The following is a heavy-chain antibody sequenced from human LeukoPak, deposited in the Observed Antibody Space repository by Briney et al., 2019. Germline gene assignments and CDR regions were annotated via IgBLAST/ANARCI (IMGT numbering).Heavy chain of an antibody. CDR1: GGSISSSSYY. CDR3: ARRGTYGSGTAGFDP. CDR2: IYYSGST. J-gene: IGHJ5*02. Sequence: PSETLSLTCTVSGGSISSSSYYWGRMRQPPGKGREWIGSIYYSGSTYYNPSLKSRVTISVDTSKNQFSLKLSSVTAADTAVYYCARRGTYGSGTAGFDPWGQGTLVTVSS. V-gene: IGHV4-39*01. D-gene: IGHD3-10*01.